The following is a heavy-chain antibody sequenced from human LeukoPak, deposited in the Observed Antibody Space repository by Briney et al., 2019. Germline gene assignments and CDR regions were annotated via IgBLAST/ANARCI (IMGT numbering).Heavy chain of an antibody. CDR1: GGSISSNNW. Sequence: PSGTLSLTCAVSGGSISSNNWWSWVRQPPGKGLEWIGNIYHSGTTHYNPSLKSRVTISVDTSKNQLSLKLSSVTAADTAVYYCARSYYGSGRYGPQFDYWGQGTLVTVSS. CDR3: ARSYYGSGRYGPQFDY. CDR2: IYHSGTT. D-gene: IGHD3-10*01. J-gene: IGHJ4*02. V-gene: IGHV4-4*02.